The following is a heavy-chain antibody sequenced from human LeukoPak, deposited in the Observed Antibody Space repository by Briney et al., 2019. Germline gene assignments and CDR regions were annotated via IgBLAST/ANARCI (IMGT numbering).Heavy chain of an antibody. Sequence: PGGTLRLSCAASGFTFSSYGMSWVRQAPGKGLEWVSAISGSGGSTYYADSVKGRFTISRDNSKNTLYLQMNSLRDEDTAKYYCANVAFYYTSGTYIWGQGTLVTVSS. CDR2: ISGSGGST. V-gene: IGHV3-23*01. D-gene: IGHD3-10*01. CDR1: GFTFSSYG. J-gene: IGHJ4*02. CDR3: ANVAFYYTSGTYI.